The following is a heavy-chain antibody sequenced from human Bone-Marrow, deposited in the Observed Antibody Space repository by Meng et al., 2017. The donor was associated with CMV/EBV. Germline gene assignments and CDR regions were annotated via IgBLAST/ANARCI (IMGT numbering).Heavy chain of an antibody. V-gene: IGHV5-51*01. CDR2: IYPGDSDT. Sequence: GESLKISCPGFGYSFSTYWIGWVRQMPGKGLEWMGIIYPGDSDTRYSPSFQGQVTISSDKSISIAYLQWSSLKASDTAMYYCARPGSTPRGGTFDNWGQGTLVTVSS. J-gene: IGHJ4*02. CDR1: GYSFSTYW. D-gene: IGHD1-14*01. CDR3: ARPGSTPRGGTFDN.